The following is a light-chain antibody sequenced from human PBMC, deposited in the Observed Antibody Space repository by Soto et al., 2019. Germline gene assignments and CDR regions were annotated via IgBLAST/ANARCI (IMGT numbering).Light chain of an antibody. Sequence: QSVLTQPPSVSGAPGQRVTISCTGSSSNIGAGYDVHWYQQLPGPAPKLRIYGNNNRPSGVPDRFSGSKSGTSASLAITGLQAEDEADYYCQSYDSSLSGYVFGTGTKLTVL. CDR2: GNN. V-gene: IGLV1-40*01. J-gene: IGLJ1*01. CDR1: SSNIGAGYD. CDR3: QSYDSSLSGYV.